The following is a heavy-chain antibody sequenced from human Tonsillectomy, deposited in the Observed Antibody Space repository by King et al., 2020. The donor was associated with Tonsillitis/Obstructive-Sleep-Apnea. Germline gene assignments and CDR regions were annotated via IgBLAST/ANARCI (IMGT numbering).Heavy chain of an antibody. CDR3: AGEVRMTPMGGVEFDY. V-gene: IGHV2-26*01. CDR2: IFSNDEK. CDR1: GFSLSNARMG. D-gene: IGHD1-26*01. J-gene: IGHJ4*02. Sequence: TLKESGPVLVKPTETLTLTCTVSGFSLSNARMGVSWIRQPPGKALEWLAHIFSNDEKSYSTSLKSRLTISKDTSKSKVVLTMTNMDPVETATYYCAGEVRMTPMGGVEFDYWGQGTLVTVSS.